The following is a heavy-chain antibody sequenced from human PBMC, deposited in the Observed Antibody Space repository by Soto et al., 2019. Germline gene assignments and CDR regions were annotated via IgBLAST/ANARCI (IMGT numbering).Heavy chain of an antibody. D-gene: IGHD3-10*01. J-gene: IGHJ4*02. Sequence: SVKVSCKASGGTFSSYTISWGRQAPGQGLEWMGGIIPIFGTANYAQKFQGRVTITADKSTSTAYMELSSLRSEDTAVYYCAGTTYYYGSGSYPPDYWGQGTLVTVSS. CDR3: AGTTYYYGSGSYPPDY. CDR2: IIPIFGTA. CDR1: GGTFSSYT. V-gene: IGHV1-69*06.